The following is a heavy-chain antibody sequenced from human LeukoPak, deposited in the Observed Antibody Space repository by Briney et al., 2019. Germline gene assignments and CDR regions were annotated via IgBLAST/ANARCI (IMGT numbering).Heavy chain of an antibody. CDR3: AREPGYTWYQLDQDWFDP. D-gene: IGHD2-2*01. CDR1: GFTFSDHF. V-gene: IGHV3-72*01. J-gene: IGHJ5*02. CDR2: IKNKANSYIT. Sequence: GGSLRLSCAASGFTFSDHFMDWVRQAPGKGLEWVARIKNKANSYITEYAASVKGRFTISRDDSRDSLNLQMNSLDTEDTAVYYCAREPGYTWYQLDQDWFDPWGQGTLVTVSS.